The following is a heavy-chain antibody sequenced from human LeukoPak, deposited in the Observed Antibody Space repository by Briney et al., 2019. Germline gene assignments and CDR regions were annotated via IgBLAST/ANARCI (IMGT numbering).Heavy chain of an antibody. CDR2: IYSSGST. V-gene: IGHV3-53*01. Sequence: PGGSLRLSCAASGFTFSSYSMSWVRQAPGKGLEWVSVIYSSGSTYYADSVKGRFTISRDNSKNTLYLQLNSLRAEDTAVYYCARSRGYSYGYSYFDSWGQGTLVTVSS. CDR3: ARSRGYSYGYSYFDS. CDR1: GFTFSSYS. D-gene: IGHD5-18*01. J-gene: IGHJ4*02.